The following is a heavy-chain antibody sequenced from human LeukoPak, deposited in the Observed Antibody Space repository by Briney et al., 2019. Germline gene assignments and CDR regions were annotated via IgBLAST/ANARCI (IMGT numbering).Heavy chain of an antibody. Sequence: GGSLRLSCAASGFTFSSYGMHWVRQAPGKGLEWVAVISYDGSNKYYADSVKGRFTISRDNSKNTLYLQMNSLRAEDTAVYYCAKSLRYQLLYYYYGMDVWAKGPRSPSP. CDR2: ISYDGSNK. V-gene: IGHV3-30*18. CDR3: AKSLRYQLLYYYYGMDV. CDR1: GFTFSSYG. J-gene: IGHJ6*02. D-gene: IGHD2-2*01.